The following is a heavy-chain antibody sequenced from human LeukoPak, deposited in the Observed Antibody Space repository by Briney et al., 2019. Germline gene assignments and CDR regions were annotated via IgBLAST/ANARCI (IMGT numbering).Heavy chain of an antibody. V-gene: IGHV1-18*01. J-gene: IGHJ4*02. CDR3: ARDVGPYYYDSSGYYGY. D-gene: IGHD3-22*01. CDR2: ISAYNGNT. CDR1: GYTFTSYG. Sequence: ASVKVSCKASGYTFTSYGISWVRQAPGQGLEWMGWISAYNGNTNYAQKLQGRVTMTTDTSTSTAYIELRSLRSDDTAVYYCARDVGPYYYDSSGYYGYWGQGTLVTVSS.